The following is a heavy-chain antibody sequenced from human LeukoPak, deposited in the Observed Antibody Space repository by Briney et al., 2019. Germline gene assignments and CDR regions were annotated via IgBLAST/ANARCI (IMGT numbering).Heavy chain of an antibody. CDR3: AKDNGSGSYSQRDHAFDI. CDR1: GFTFSSYA. V-gene: IGHV3-23*01. J-gene: IGHJ3*02. Sequence: PGGSLRLSCAASGFTFSSYAMSWVRQAPGKGLEWVSAISGSGGSTYYADSVKGRFTISRDNSKNTLYLQMNSLRAEDTAVYYCAKDNGSGSYSQRDHAFDIWGEGTMVTVSS. CDR2: ISGSGGST. D-gene: IGHD3-10*01.